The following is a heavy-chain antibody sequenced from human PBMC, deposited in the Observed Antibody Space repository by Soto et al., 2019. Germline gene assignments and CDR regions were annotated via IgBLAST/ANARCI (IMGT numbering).Heavy chain of an antibody. CDR3: ARCRKSCWTGSPMDDYGMDV. CDR2: IHPNLGGT. Sequence: ASVKVSCKASGYTFTGYYIHWVRQAPGQGLEWMGWIHPNLGGTDHAQKFQGRVTLTRDTSVNTAYMELSNLTFGDTAIYYCARCRKSCWTGSPMDDYGMDVWGQGTTATVSS. J-gene: IGHJ6*02. CDR1: GYTFTGYY. V-gene: IGHV1-2*02. D-gene: IGHD3-3*01.